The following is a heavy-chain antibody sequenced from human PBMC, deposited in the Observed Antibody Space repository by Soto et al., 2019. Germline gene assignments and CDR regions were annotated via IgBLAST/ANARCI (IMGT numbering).Heavy chain of an antibody. CDR1: GFTFSSYG. J-gene: IGHJ4*02. CDR2: ISYDGSNK. V-gene: IGHV3-30*18. D-gene: IGHD6-13*01. Sequence: GGSLRLSCAASGFTFSSYGMHWVRQAPGKGLEWVAVISYDGSNKYYADSVKGRFTISRDNSKNTLYLQMNSLRAEDTAVYYCAKRIAADVYYFDYWGQGTLVTVSS. CDR3: AKRIAADVYYFDY.